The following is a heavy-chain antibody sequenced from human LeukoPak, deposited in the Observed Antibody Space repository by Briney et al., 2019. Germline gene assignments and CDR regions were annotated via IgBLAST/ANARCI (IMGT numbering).Heavy chain of an antibody. CDR1: GFTFSSYA. CDR2: IRGSGGST. J-gene: IGHJ4*02. V-gene: IGHV3-23*01. CDR3: AKEVEMATILYPFDY. Sequence: GGSLRLSCAASGFTFSSYAMSWVRQAPGKGLEWVSAIRGSGGSTYYADSVKGRFTISRDNSKNTLYLQMNSLRAEDTAVYYCAKEVEMATILYPFDYWGQGTLVTVSS. D-gene: IGHD5-24*01.